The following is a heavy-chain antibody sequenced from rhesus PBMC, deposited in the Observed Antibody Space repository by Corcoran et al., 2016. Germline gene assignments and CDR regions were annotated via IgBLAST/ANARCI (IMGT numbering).Heavy chain of an antibody. D-gene: IGHD3-34*01. V-gene: IGHV4-173*01. CDR3: ARDAPGYYYAFDF. J-gene: IGHJ3*01. CDR1: GGSIRSNY. CDR2: ISGSTGST. Sequence: QLQLQESGPGLVKPSETLSLTCAVSGGSIRSNYWSWIRQPPGKGLVWIGRISGSTGSTAYNPSLKSRVTISTYTSKNEFSLKLSAVTAADTAVYYCARDAPGYYYAFDFWGQGLRVTVSS.